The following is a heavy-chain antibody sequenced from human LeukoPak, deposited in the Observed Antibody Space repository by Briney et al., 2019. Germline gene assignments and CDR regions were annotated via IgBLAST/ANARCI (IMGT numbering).Heavy chain of an antibody. CDR3: ARGGLRQQLVQAMDV. CDR1: GGTFSSYA. Sequence: GASVKVSCKASGGTFSSYAISWVRQAPGQGLEWMGGIIPIFGTANYAQKFQGRVTITADESTSTAYMELSSLRSEDTAMYYCARGGLRQQLVQAMDVWGKGTTVTVSS. CDR2: IIPIFGTA. J-gene: IGHJ6*04. D-gene: IGHD6-13*01. V-gene: IGHV1-69*13.